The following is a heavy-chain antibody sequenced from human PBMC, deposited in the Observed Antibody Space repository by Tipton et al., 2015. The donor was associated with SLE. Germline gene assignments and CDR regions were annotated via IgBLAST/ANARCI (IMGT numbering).Heavy chain of an antibody. J-gene: IGHJ6*03. D-gene: IGHD5-24*01. CDR3: ARGRADGYMDV. Sequence: TLSLTCAVSSESLTGYYWTWIRQPPGKGLEWIGETNHVGSATYGLSVRSRVTISVDTSKNQSSLKLSSVTAADTAVYYCARGRADGYMDVWGKGTTVTVSS. CDR1: SESLTGYY. V-gene: IGHV4-34*01. CDR2: TNHVGSA.